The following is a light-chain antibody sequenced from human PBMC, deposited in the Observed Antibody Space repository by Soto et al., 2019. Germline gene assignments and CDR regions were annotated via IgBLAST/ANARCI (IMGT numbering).Light chain of an antibody. CDR1: SSDVGGYNY. V-gene: IGLV2-14*01. Sequence: QPAPTQPASVTRSTVQAITISCTRTSSDVGGYNYVSWYQQHPGKAPKLMIYDVSNRPSGVSNRFSGSKSGNTASLTISGLQAEDEADYYCSSYTSSSTLYVFGTGTKVTVL. J-gene: IGLJ1*01. CDR3: SSYTSSSTLYV. CDR2: DVS.